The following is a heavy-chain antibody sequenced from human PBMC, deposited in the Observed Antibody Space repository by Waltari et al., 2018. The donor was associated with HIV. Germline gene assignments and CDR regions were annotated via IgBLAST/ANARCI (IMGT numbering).Heavy chain of an antibody. J-gene: IGHJ6*02. D-gene: IGHD3-3*01. Sequence: QVQLVQSGAVVKKPGASVRISCETSGYTFISYALHWVRQAPGQRPEWMGWTNVGNYNTKYSKKYQERDTITGDTSASTGYLDLSSLTSEDTAVYFCAREYDFWSGGYHYYGMDVWGQGTTVTVSS. V-gene: IGHV1-3*01. CDR1: GYTFISYA. CDR2: TNVGNYNT. CDR3: AREYDFWSGGYHYYGMDV.